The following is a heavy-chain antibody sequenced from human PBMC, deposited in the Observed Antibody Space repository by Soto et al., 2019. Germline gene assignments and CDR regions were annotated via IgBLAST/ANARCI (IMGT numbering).Heavy chain of an antibody. V-gene: IGHV3-30*18. CDR2: ISYDGSNK. J-gene: IGHJ6*02. Sequence: GGSLRLSCAASGFTFSSYGMHWVRQAPGKGLEWVAVISYDGSNKYYADSVKGRFTISRDNSKNTLNLQMNSQRAEDTAVYYCTKEMGYSSSWVYYYYGMDVWGQGTTVTVSS. CDR1: GFTFSSYG. D-gene: IGHD6-13*01. CDR3: TKEMGYSSSWVYYYYGMDV.